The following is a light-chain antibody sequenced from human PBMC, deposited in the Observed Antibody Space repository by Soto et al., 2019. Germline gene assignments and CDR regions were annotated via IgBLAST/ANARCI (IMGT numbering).Light chain of an antibody. CDR2: DVS. V-gene: IGLV2-14*01. CDR1: SSDVGGYNS. Sequence: QSALTQPDSVSGSPGQSITISCAGTSSDVGGYNSVSWYQQHPSKAPKLMSYDVSTRPSGVSNRYSGSKSSNPASLTISGHQSEDEADYYCSSYTSSSLYVVGTGTKLTVL. J-gene: IGLJ1*01. CDR3: SSYTSSSLYV.